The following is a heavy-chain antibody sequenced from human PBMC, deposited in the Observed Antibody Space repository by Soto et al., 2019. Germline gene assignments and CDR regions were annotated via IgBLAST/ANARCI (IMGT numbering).Heavy chain of an antibody. CDR2: ISSSGNSI. CDR1: GFTVIDYY. J-gene: IGHJ4*02. V-gene: IGHV3-11*01. Sequence: GGAQRHSYSGSGFTVIDYYMTSIREAPGKGLELVSYISSSGNSISYADSVRGRFTVSRDNAKNSLFLQMNSLRAEDTAVYYCARRAAAGRSFDYWGLGTLVTVSS. D-gene: IGHD6-13*01. CDR3: ARRAAAGRSFDY.